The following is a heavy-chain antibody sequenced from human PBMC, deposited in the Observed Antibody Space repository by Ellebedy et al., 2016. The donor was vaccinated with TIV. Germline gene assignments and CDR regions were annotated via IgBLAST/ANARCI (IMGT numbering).Heavy chain of an antibody. D-gene: IGHD6-19*01. Sequence: PGGSLRLSCAASGFTFSTYAMSWVRQTPGKGLEWVSAISGSGSSPYYADSVTGRFTISRDNSKNTLYLQMNSLRVEDTAVYVCAKAEVGVSGWKTWGQGTLVTVSS. J-gene: IGHJ4*02. CDR1: GFTFSTYA. V-gene: IGHV3-23*01. CDR2: ISGSGSSP. CDR3: AKAEVGVSGWKT.